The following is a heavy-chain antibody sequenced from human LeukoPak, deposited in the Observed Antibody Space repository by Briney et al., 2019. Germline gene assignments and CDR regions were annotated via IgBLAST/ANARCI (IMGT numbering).Heavy chain of an antibody. V-gene: IGHV3-23*01. CDR1: GFTFSSYA. J-gene: IGHJ4*02. CDR2: ISASGGST. D-gene: IGHD6-19*01. CDR3: AKNGAVAGTCDY. Sequence: PGGSLRLSCAASGFTFSSYAMSWVRQVPGKGLEWVSGISASGGSTNYADSVRGRFTISRDNSKNTLYVQMNSLREEGTAVYYCAKNGAVAGTCDYWGQGILVTVSS.